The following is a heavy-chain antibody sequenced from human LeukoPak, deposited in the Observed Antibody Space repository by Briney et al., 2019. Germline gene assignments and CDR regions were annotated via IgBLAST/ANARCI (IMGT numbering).Heavy chain of an antibody. CDR1: GGSVSSDY. J-gene: IGHJ6*02. CDR2: IYTSGST. Sequence: PSETLSLTCAVSGGSVSSDYWSWIRRPPGKGLEWIGRIYTSGSTNYNPSLKSRVTMSVDTSKNQFSLKLSSVTAADTAVYYCARDPGRYCSSTSCYPYYYYGMDVWGQGTTVTVSS. CDR3: ARDPGRYCSSTSCYPYYYYGMDV. V-gene: IGHV4-4*07. D-gene: IGHD2-2*01.